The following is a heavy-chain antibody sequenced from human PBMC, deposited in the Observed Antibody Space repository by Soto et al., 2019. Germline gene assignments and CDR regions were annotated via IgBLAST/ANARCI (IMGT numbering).Heavy chain of an antibody. J-gene: IGHJ5*02. V-gene: IGHV3-11*01. Sequence: VQLVESGGGLVKPGGSLRLSCAASGFVFSDYYMTWIRQAPGKALVWVSDISSGGAVSNFADSVRGRFTISRDNTNNSLYLQMNNLRAEDTAIYYCARRLTGRTTGDWFDPWGQGTLVTVSS. CDR1: GFVFSDYY. CDR2: ISSGGAVS. CDR3: ARRLTGRTTGDWFDP. D-gene: IGHD1-1*01.